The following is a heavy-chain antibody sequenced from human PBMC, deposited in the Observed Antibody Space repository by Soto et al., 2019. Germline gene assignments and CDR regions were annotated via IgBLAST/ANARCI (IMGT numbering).Heavy chain of an antibody. CDR3: VKGEYYYDSSGYYPFDY. CDR2: ISTNGGST. CDR1: GFTFSIYA. Sequence: GGSLRLSCSAPGFTFSIYAMHWVRQAPGKGLEYVSSISTNGGSTDYADSVKGRFTISRDNSKNTVYLQMSSLRVEDTAVYYCVKGEYYYDSSGYYPFDYWGQGTLVTVSS. V-gene: IGHV3-64D*06. D-gene: IGHD3-22*01. J-gene: IGHJ4*02.